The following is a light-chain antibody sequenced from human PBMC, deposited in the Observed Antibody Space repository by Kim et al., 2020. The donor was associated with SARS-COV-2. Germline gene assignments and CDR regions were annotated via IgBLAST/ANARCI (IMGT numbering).Light chain of an antibody. J-gene: IGLJ3*02. CDR1: SLRKYS. Sequence: SSELTQDPAVSVALGQTVRITCLGDSLRKYSASWYQHKPGQAPLLVIYGKNDRPSGIPDRFSGSRSANTASLTITGAQAEDEADYYCSSRDSIGYYVVFG. V-gene: IGLV3-19*01. CDR3: SSRDSIGYYVV. CDR2: GKN.